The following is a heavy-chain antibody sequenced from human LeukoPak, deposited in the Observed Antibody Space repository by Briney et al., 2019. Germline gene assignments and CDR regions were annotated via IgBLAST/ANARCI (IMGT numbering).Heavy chain of an antibody. V-gene: IGHV3-48*03. CDR2: ISTSGNTI. D-gene: IGHD1-1*01. J-gene: IGHJ6*03. Sequence: PGGSLRLSCAASGFTFSIYEMNWVRQAPGKGLEWLSHISTSGNTIHYANSVEGRFTISRDDAKNSLYLQMNSLGVEDTALYFCARDATTAVGWVYMDVWGKGTTVTISS. CDR1: GFTFSIYE. CDR3: ARDATTAVGWVYMDV.